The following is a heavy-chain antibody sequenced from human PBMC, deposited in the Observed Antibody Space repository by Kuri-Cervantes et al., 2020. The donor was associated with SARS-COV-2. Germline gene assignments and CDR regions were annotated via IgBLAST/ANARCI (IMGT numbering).Heavy chain of an antibody. V-gene: IGHV4-39*01. CDR2: IYYSGST. J-gene: IGHJ4*02. CDR3: ARLGYDFWSGYHDY. CDR1: GGSIRSSSYY. Sequence: SETLSLTCTVSGGSIRSSSYYCGWIRQPPGKGLEWIGCIYYSGSTYYNPSLKCRVTISVDTSKNQFSLKLSSVTAADTAVYYCARLGYDFWSGYHDYWGQGTLVTVSS. D-gene: IGHD3-3*01.